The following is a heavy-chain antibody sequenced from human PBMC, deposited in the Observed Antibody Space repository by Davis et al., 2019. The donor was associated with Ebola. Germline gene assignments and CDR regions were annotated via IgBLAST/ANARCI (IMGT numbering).Heavy chain of an antibody. D-gene: IGHD6-13*01. CDR2: IYPGDSDT. J-gene: IGHJ5*02. Sequence: GESLKISCKGSGYSFTSYWIGWVRQMPGKGLEWMGIIYPGDSDTRYSPSFQGQVTISADKSISTAYLQWSSLKASDTAMYYCARQLYSSSWFNWFDPWGQGTLVTVSS. CDR1: GYSFTSYW. CDR3: ARQLYSSSWFNWFDP. V-gene: IGHV5-51*01.